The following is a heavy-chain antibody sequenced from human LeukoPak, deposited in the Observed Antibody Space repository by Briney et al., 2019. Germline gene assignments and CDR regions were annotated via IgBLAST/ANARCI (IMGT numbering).Heavy chain of an antibody. V-gene: IGHV3-48*04. CDR2: ISRDGGTI. D-gene: IGHD4-17*01. CDR1: GFTYSSYS. CDR3: ARKAITVTTFDY. Sequence: SGGSLRLSCAASGFTYSSYSMSWVRQAPGKGLEWVSFISRDGGTIDYADSVEGRFTISRDNAKNSLYLQMSRLRGEDTAVYYCARKAITVTTFDYWGQGTLVTVSS. J-gene: IGHJ4*02.